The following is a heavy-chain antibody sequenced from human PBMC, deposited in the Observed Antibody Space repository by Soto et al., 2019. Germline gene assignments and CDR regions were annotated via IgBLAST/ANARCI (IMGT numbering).Heavy chain of an antibody. CDR3: ARDRLVVVTATDYYYYGMDV. V-gene: IGHV1-69*01. J-gene: IGHJ6*02. CDR2: IIPIFGTA. D-gene: IGHD2-21*02. CDR1: GGTFSSYA. Sequence: QVQLVQSGAEVKKPGSSVKVSRKASGGTFSSYAISWVRQAPGQGLEWMGGIIPIFGTANYAQKFQGRVTITADESTSTAYMELSSLRSEDTAVYYCARDRLVVVTATDYYYYGMDVWGQGTTVTVSS.